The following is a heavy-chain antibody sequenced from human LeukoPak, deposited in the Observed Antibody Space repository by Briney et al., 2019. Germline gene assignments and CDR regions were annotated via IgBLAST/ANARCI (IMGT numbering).Heavy chain of an antibody. CDR1: GFTFSSYA. V-gene: IGHV3-53*01. CDR2: IYSGGST. J-gene: IGHJ4*02. Sequence: PGGSLRLSCAASGFTFSSYAMSWVRQAPGKGLEWVSVIYSGGSTYYADSVKGRFTISRDNSKNTLYLQMNSLRAEDTAVYYCARDSQQLGHFDYWGQGTLVTVSS. CDR3: ARDSQQLGHFDY. D-gene: IGHD6-13*01.